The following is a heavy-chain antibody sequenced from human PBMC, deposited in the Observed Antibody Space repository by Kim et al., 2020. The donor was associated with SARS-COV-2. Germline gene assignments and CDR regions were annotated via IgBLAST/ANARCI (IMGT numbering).Heavy chain of an antibody. V-gene: IGHV3-9*01. D-gene: IGHD6-19*01. CDR1: GFTFDDYA. J-gene: IGHJ4*02. Sequence: GGSLRLSCAASGFTFDDYAMHWVRQAPGKGLEWVSGISWNSGSIGYADSVKGRFTISRDNAKNSLYLQMNSLRAEDTALYYCAKDLGSSIAVAGNYWGQGTLVTVSS. CDR3: AKDLGSSIAVAGNY. CDR2: ISWNSGSI.